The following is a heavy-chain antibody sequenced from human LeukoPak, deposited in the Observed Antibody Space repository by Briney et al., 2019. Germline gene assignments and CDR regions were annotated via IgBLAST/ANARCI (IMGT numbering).Heavy chain of an antibody. Sequence: GGSLRLSCAASGFTFSSYAMYWVRQAPGKGLEWVAVISYDGSDKFYADSVKGRFTISRDSSKNTLYLQMNSLRPEDTAVYYCAKDKRCSSTSCWYFQHWGQGTLVTVSS. CDR2: ISYDGSDK. D-gene: IGHD2-2*01. J-gene: IGHJ1*01. V-gene: IGHV3-30*04. CDR3: AKDKRCSSTSCWYFQH. CDR1: GFTFSSYA.